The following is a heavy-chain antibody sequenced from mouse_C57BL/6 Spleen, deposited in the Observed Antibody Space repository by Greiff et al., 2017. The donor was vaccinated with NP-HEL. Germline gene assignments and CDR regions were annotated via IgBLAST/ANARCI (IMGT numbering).Heavy chain of an antibody. J-gene: IGHJ2*01. CDR1: GYSITSGYY. CDR2: ISYDGSN. CDR3: ARGRLTLYYFDY. Sequence: EVKLVESGPGLVKPSQSLSLTCSVTGYSITSGYYWNWIRQFPGNKLEWMGYISYDGSNNYNPSLKNRISITRDTSKNQFFLKLNSVTTEDTATYYCARGRLTLYYFDYWGQGTTLTVSS. D-gene: IGHD3-2*02. V-gene: IGHV3-6*01.